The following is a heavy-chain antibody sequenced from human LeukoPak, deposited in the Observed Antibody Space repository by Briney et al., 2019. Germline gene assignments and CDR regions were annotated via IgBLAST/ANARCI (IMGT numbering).Heavy chain of an antibody. J-gene: IGHJ4*02. CDR2: IYYSGST. CDR3: ARLARGEYSSSGGDY. Sequence: SETLSLTCIISGGSISRYYWSWIRQSPGKGLEWIGYIYYSGSTNYNPSLNSRVTISVDTSKNQFSLKLKSVTAADTAVYYCARLARGEYSSSGGDYWGQGTLVTVSS. CDR1: GGSISRYY. D-gene: IGHD6-6*01. V-gene: IGHV4-59*08.